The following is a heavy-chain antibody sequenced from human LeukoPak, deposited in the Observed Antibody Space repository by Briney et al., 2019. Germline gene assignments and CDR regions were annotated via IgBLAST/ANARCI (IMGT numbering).Heavy chain of an antibody. D-gene: IGHD4-17*01. Sequence: PGGSLRLSCTAFGFRFGDDAWSWFRQAPGKGLEWICLIRKKAYGETKEYAASVRGRFTISRDEANGIAYLQMSSLKTEDTALYYCVRGMHDYGDANYYFDQWGQGTQVTVSA. V-gene: IGHV3-49*03. CDR3: VRGMHDYGDANYYFDQ. CDR2: IRKKAYGETK. CDR1: GFRFGDDA. J-gene: IGHJ4*02.